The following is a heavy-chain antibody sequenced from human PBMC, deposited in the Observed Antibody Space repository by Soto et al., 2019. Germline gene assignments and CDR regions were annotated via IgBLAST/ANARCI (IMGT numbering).Heavy chain of an antibody. CDR2: ISAYNGNT. CDR1: GYTFTSYG. D-gene: IGHD3-22*01. CDR3: ARRSSDXSGYLYYFDY. V-gene: IGHV1-18*01. Sequence: GASVKVSCKASGYTFTSYGISWVRQAPGQGLEWMGWISAYNGNTNYAQKLQGRVTMTTDTSTSTAYMELRSLRSDDTAVYYCARRSSDXSGYLYYFDYWGQVTLVTVSS. J-gene: IGHJ4*02.